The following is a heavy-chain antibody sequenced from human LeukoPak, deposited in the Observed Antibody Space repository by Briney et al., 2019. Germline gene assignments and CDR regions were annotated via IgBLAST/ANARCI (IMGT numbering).Heavy chain of an antibody. Sequence: GGSLRLSCAASGFTFSSYWMSWVRQAPGKGLEWVANIKQDGSEKYYVDSVKGRFTISRDNAKNSLYLQMNSLRAEDTAVYYCARDDFERGASNWFDPWGQGTLVTVSS. CDR1: GFTFSSYW. D-gene: IGHD1-1*01. CDR2: IKQDGSEK. V-gene: IGHV3-7*01. CDR3: ARDDFERGASNWFDP. J-gene: IGHJ5*02.